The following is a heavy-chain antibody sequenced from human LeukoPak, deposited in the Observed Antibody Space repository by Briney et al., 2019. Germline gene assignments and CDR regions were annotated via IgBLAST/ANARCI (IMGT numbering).Heavy chain of an antibody. CDR2: INPNSGGT. J-gene: IGHJ4*02. CDR3: ARIRYSSSWLFDY. Sequence: ASVKVSCKASGYTFTSYYMHWVRQAPGQGLEWMGWINPNSGGTNYAQKFQGRVTMTRDTSISTAYMELSRLRSDDTAVYYCARIRYSSSWLFDYWGQGTLVTVSS. V-gene: IGHV1-2*02. D-gene: IGHD6-13*01. CDR1: GYTFTSYY.